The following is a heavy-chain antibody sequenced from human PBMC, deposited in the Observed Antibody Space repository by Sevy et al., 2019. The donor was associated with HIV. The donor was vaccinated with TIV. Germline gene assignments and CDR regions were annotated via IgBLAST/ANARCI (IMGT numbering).Heavy chain of an antibody. CDR2: IRSKANSYAT. Sequence: GGSLRLSCAASGFTFSGSAMHWVRQASGKGLEWVGRIRSKANSYATAYAAWVKGRFTISRVDSKNTAYLQMNSLKTEDTAVYYCTRLPYCSGGSCYPNDGFDIWGQGTMVTVS. CDR1: GFTFSGSA. V-gene: IGHV3-73*01. CDR3: TRLPYCSGGSCYPNDGFDI. D-gene: IGHD2-15*01. J-gene: IGHJ3*02.